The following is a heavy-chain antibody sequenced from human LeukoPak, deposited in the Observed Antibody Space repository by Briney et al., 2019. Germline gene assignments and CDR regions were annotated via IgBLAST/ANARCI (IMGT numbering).Heavy chain of an antibody. D-gene: IGHD3-10*01. CDR2: IGTNGDT. V-gene: IGHV3-13*01. J-gene: IGHJ4*02. Sequence: GGSLRLSCAASGFTFSNYDMHWVRQVTGKYLEWVSAIGTNGDTYYPGSVKGRFTISRENAKNSLYLQMNSLRAGDTAVYYCARAVAAARGVNYFDYWGQGTLVIVSS. CDR1: GFTFSNYD. CDR3: ARAVAAARGVNYFDY.